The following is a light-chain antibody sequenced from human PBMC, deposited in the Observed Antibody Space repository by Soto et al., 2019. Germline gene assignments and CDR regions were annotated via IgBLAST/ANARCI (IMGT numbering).Light chain of an antibody. J-gene: IGLJ3*02. CDR2: GNS. CDR3: QSYDNSLSGSKV. V-gene: IGLV1-40*01. Sequence: QSALTQPTSVSGAPGQRVTISCTGSSSNIGAGYDVHWYQQFPGTAPKLLIYGNSNRPSGVPDRFSGSKSGTSASLAITGLQAEDEADYYCQSYDNSLSGSKVFGGGTKVTVL. CDR1: SSNIGAGYD.